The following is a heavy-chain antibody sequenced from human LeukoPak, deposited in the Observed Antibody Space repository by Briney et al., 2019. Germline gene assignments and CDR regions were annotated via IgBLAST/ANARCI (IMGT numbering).Heavy chain of an antibody. J-gene: IGHJ4*02. Sequence: SETLSLTCTVSGGSISSSSYYWGWIRQPPGKGLEWIGSIYYSVTTYYNPSLKSRVTISVDTSKNQFSLKLSSVTAADTAVYYCARDRLRWPKIDYWGQGILVTVSS. CDR1: GGSISSSSYY. D-gene: IGHD4-23*01. CDR2: IYYSVTT. V-gene: IGHV4-39*07. CDR3: ARDRLRWPKIDY.